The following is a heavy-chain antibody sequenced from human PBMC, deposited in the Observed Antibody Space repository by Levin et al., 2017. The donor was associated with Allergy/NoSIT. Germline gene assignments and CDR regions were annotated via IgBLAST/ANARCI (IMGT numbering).Heavy chain of an antibody. CDR2: ISHSGST. D-gene: IGHD6-19*01. V-gene: IGHV4-4*02. J-gene: IGHJ4*02. CDR3: ARVTSGWVDC. Sequence: PSETLSLTCAVSGDSISSSHWLSWVRQPPGKGLECIGEISHSGSTNYNPSLKSRVTVSLDKSKNEFSLNLTSVTAADTAVYYCARVTSGWVDCWGQGTLVTVSS. CDR1: GDSISSSHW.